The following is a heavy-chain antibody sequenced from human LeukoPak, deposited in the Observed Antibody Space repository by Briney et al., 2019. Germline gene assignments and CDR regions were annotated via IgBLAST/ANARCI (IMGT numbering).Heavy chain of an antibody. CDR3: TTSTGYRTSWSAFDI. Sequence: ASVKVSCKASGYTFTGYYMHWVRQAPGQGLEWMGWINPNSGATYYAQKFQGGVTMTRDTSISTAYMELSRLTSDDTAVYYCTTSTGYRTSWSAFDIWGQGTMVSVTS. CDR2: INPNSGAT. D-gene: IGHD6-13*01. V-gene: IGHV1-2*02. CDR1: GYTFTGYY. J-gene: IGHJ3*02.